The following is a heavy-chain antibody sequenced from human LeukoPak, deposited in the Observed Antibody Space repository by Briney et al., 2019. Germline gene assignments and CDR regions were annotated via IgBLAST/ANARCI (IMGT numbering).Heavy chain of an antibody. Sequence: SETLSLICTVSGGSIVSHYWNWIRQPAGRGLEWIGRFYASGTTNTSPTLKSRVTMSVDTSKNQFSLKLSSVTAADTAVYYCAKDSSTWGNLAGHFDSWGQGTLVTVSS. J-gene: IGHJ4*02. V-gene: IGHV4-4*07. D-gene: IGHD6-13*01. CDR3: AKDSSTWGNLAGHFDS. CDR1: GGSIVSHY. CDR2: FYASGTT.